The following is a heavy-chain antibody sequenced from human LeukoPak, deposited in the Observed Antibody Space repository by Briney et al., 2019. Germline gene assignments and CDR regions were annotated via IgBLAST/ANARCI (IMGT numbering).Heavy chain of an antibody. CDR2: VINSDFNEANGDIT. CDR1: GASINKDY. D-gene: IGHD2-15*01. CDR3: VRASADSGGAFDV. J-gene: IGHJ3*01. Sequence: SETLSLTCTVSGASINKDYWAWIRHPPGRGLEWIGYVINSDFNEANGDITNYNPSLETRVTTSRDTPKNQFSLKLSSMTAADTAIYYCVRASADSGGAFDVWGHGTVVTASS. V-gene: IGHV4-59*01.